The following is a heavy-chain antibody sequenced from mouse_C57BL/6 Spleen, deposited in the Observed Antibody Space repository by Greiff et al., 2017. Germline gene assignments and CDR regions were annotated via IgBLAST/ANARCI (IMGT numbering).Heavy chain of an antibody. Sequence: EVQRVESGPGLVKPSQSLSLTCSVTGYSITSGYYWNWIRQFPGNKLEWMGYISYDGSNNYNPSLKNRISITRDTSKNQFFLKLNSVTTEDTATYYCARGVTTVVEEGYFDYWGQGTTLTVSS. D-gene: IGHD1-1*01. CDR3: ARGVTTVVEEGYFDY. CDR2: ISYDGSN. CDR1: GYSITSGYY. V-gene: IGHV3-6*01. J-gene: IGHJ2*01.